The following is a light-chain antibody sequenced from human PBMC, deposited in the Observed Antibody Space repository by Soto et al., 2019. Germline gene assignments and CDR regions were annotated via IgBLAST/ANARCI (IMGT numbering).Light chain of an antibody. CDR1: QSVSSSY. V-gene: IGKV3-20*01. J-gene: IGKJ1*01. CDR2: GAS. CDR3: QQYNNWPPWT. Sequence: EIVLTQSPGTLSLSPGERATLSRSASQSVSSSYLAWYQQKPGQAPRLLIYGASSRATGIPDRFSGSGSGTEFTLTISSLQSEDFAVYYCQQYNNWPPWTFGQGTKVDNK.